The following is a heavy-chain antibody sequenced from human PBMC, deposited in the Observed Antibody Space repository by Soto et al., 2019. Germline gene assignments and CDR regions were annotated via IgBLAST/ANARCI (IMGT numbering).Heavy chain of an antibody. CDR3: ARCRSSGWLLR. V-gene: IGHV1-46*01. CDR1: GYTFTSYY. D-gene: IGHD6-19*01. CDR2: INPSGGST. J-gene: IGHJ4*02. Sequence: QVQLVQSGAEVKKPGASVKVSCKASGYTFTSYYMHWVRQAPGQGLEWMGIINPSGGSTSYAQKFQGKVTMTRDTATSTGYMELSSLRSEDTAVYCCARCRSSGWLLRWGQGTLVTVSS.